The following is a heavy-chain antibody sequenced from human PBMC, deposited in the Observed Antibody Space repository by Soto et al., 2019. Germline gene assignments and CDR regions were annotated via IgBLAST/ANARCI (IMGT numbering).Heavy chain of an antibody. CDR1: GFTFTSSA. CDR2: IVVGSGNT. V-gene: IGHV1-58*02. J-gene: IGHJ5*02. Sequence: GASVKVSCKASGFTFTSSAMQWVRQARGQRLEWIGWIVVGSGNTNYAQKFQERVTITRDMSTSTAYMELSSLRSEDTAVYYCAADPTVTNGKNNWFDPWGQGTLVTVSS. D-gene: IGHD4-17*01. CDR3: AADPTVTNGKNNWFDP.